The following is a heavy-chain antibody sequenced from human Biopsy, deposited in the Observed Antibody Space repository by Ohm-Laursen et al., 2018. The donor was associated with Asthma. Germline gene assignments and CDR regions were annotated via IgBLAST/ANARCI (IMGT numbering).Heavy chain of an antibody. CDR2: IKEDGSEK. V-gene: IGHV3-7*01. Sequence: SLRLSCAASGFTFRSYWMSWVRQAPGKGLEWVANIKEDGSEKYYVDSVKGRFTISRDNAKNSLYLQMNSLRAEETAVYYRARARESSSWASAFDIWGQGTKVTVSS. CDR3: ARARESSSWASAFDI. CDR1: GFTFRSYW. J-gene: IGHJ3*02. D-gene: IGHD6-6*01.